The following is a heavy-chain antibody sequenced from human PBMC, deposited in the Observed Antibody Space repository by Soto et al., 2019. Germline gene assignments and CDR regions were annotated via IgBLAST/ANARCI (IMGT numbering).Heavy chain of an antibody. CDR2: IKQDGSEK. Sequence: PVGSLGLSCADSGFTFSSYWMSWVRQAPGKGLEWVANIKQDGSEKYYVDSVKGRFTISRDNAKNSLYLQMNSLRAEDTAVYYCARENDGDPSLFPEYYYYYGMDVWGQGTTVTVSS. D-gene: IGHD1-1*01. J-gene: IGHJ6*02. CDR3: ARENDGDPSLFPEYYYYYGMDV. CDR1: GFTFSSYW. V-gene: IGHV3-7*03.